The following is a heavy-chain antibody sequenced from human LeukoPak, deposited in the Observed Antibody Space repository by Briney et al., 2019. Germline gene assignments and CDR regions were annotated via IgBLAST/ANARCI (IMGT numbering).Heavy chain of an antibody. Sequence: GGSLRLSCAASGFTFSSYAMSWVRQAPGKGLEWVSSISDTGDSTYYADSVKGRFTISRDNSKNTLYLQMNSLRAEDTAVYYCARGYYDFWSGPLYFDYWGQGTLVTVSS. D-gene: IGHD3-3*01. CDR2: ISDTGDST. CDR3: ARGYYDFWSGPLYFDY. CDR1: GFTFSSYA. J-gene: IGHJ4*02. V-gene: IGHV3-23*01.